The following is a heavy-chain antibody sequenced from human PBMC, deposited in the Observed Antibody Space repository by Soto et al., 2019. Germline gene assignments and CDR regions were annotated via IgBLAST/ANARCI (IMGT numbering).Heavy chain of an antibody. J-gene: IGHJ4*02. D-gene: IGHD6-19*01. Sequence: QVQLVQSGAEVKKPGASVKVSCKASGYTFTSYAIHWVPQAPGQRLEWMGWINAGNGNTKYSQNFQDRDTITRDTSASTAYIELSRLRSEDTVVYYCARALGGWPDYWGQGTLVTVSS. V-gene: IGHV1-3*01. CDR2: INAGNGNT. CDR1: GYTFTSYA. CDR3: ARALGGWPDY.